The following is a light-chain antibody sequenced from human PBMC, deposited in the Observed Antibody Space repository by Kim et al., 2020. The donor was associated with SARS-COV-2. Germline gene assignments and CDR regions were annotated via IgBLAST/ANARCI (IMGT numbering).Light chain of an antibody. V-gene: IGKV1-27*01. CDR1: QSISNY. Sequence: ASVGDRVTSTCRASQSISNYLAWFQLKPGKAPKLLIYAASALQPGVPDRLSGSGSGTDFTLTVTSLQPEDVATYYCQKCDSAPWTFGQGTKVDIK. CDR3: QKCDSAPWT. CDR2: AAS. J-gene: IGKJ1*01.